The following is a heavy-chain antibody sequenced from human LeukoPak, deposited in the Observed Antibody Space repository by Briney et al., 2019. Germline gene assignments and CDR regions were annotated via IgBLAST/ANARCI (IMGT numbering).Heavy chain of an antibody. J-gene: IGHJ4*02. CDR1: GFSFSTYA. V-gene: IGHV3-21*01. CDR2: ISSSSSYI. Sequence: GGSLRLSCAGSGFSFSTYAMNWVRQAPGKGLEWVSSISSSSSYIYYADSVKGRFTISRDNAKNSLYLQMNSLRAEDTAVYYCARGPFEHTTDMVRGVTYYFDYWGQGTLVTVSS. CDR3: ARGPFEHTTDMVRGVTYYFDY. D-gene: IGHD3-10*01.